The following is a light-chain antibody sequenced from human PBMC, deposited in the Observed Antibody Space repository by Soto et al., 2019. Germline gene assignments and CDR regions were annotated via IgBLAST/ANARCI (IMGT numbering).Light chain of an antibody. V-gene: IGLV2-23*02. J-gene: IGLJ1*01. CDR2: EVN. CDR3: SSYAGAITFYV. CDR1: SSDAGTYTL. Sequence: QSVLTQPRSVSGSPGQSITISCTGTSSDAGTYTLVSWYQQHPGKAPKLVIYEVNKRPAGVSKRFSGSKSGDTASLTISGLQAEDEADYYCSSYAGAITFYVFGTGTKVTVL.